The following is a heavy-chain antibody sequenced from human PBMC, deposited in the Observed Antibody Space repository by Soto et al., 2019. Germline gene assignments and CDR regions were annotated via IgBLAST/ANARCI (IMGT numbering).Heavy chain of an antibody. CDR2: ISSSRIYI. V-gene: IGHV3-21*01. CDR1: GFTFSTYS. Sequence: EVQLVESGGGLVKPGGSLRLSCAASGFTFSTYSMNWVRQAPGKGLEWVSSISSSRIYIYYADSVKGRFTISRDNAKNSLYLQRNSLRAEDTAVYYCARYDSSGYYWPYYYYGMDVWGQGTTVTVSS. J-gene: IGHJ6*02. D-gene: IGHD3-22*01. CDR3: ARYDSSGYYWPYYYYGMDV.